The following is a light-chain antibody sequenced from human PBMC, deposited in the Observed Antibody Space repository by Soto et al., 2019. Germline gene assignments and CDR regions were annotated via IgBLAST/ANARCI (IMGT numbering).Light chain of an antibody. V-gene: IGLV2-8*01. CDR1: SSDVGGYNY. CDR3: SSYAGINNDV. Sequence: QSALTQPPSASGSPGQSVTISCTGTSSDVGGYNYVSWYQQHPGKAPKLIIYEVSNRPSGVPDRFSGSKSGNTASLTVSGLQAEDEADYYCSSYAGINNDVFGTGTKLTVL. CDR2: EVS. J-gene: IGLJ1*01.